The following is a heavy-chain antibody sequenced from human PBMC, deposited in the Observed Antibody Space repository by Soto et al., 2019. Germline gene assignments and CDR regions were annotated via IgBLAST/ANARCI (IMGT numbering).Heavy chain of an antibody. Sequence: EVQLVESGGGVVQPGGSLRLSCVGSGFTFRSYWINWVRQVPGKGLEWVSRISSDGSSTDYADSVKGRFTISRDNAKNTLYLQMNSLRVEDTALYYCTRDRLRYYYYYGLDVWGQGTTVSVSS. V-gene: IGHV3-74*01. J-gene: IGHJ6*02. D-gene: IGHD3-16*01. CDR1: GFTFRSYW. CDR2: ISSDGSST. CDR3: TRDRLRYYYYYGLDV.